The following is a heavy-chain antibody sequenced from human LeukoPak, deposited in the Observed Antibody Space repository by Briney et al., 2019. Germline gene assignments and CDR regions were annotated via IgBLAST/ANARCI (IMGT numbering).Heavy chain of an antibody. D-gene: IGHD5-18*01. V-gene: IGHV7-4-1*02. CDR1: GYSFTNYA. CDR3: GRDPRLGIRGYTYGYIDY. J-gene: IGHJ4*02. Sequence: ASVKVSCKASGYSFTNYAMNWARQAPGQGLEWMGWVNTNTGNPTYAQGFTGRYVFSLDTSVSTAYLQISGLKADDTAVYYCGRDPRLGIRGYTYGYIDYWGQGTLVTVSS. CDR2: VNTNTGNP.